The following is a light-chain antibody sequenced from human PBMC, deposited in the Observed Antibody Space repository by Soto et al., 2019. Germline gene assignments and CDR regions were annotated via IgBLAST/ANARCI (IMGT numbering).Light chain of an antibody. Sequence: EIVLTQSPATLPLSPGERATLSCRASQSVSSDLAWYQQKPGQAPRLLIYDASNRATGIPARFSGSGSGTDFTLTISSLEPEDFAVYYCQQRNNWPPWTFGQGTKVEIK. CDR1: QSVSSD. V-gene: IGKV3-11*01. CDR3: QQRNNWPPWT. J-gene: IGKJ1*01. CDR2: DAS.